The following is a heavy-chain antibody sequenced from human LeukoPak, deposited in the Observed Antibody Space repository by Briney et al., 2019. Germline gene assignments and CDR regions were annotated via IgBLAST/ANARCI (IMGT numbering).Heavy chain of an antibody. V-gene: IGHV4-59*11. D-gene: IGHD2-15*01. CDR2: IYYSGST. CDR1: GGSISSHY. CDR3: ARVFIAEYYCYYMDV. Sequence: PSETLSLTCTVSGGSISSHYWSWIRQPPGKGLEWIGYIYYSGSTNYNPSLKSRVTISVDTSKNQFSLKLSSVTAADTAAYYCARVFIAEYYCYYMDVWGKGTTVTVSS. J-gene: IGHJ6*03.